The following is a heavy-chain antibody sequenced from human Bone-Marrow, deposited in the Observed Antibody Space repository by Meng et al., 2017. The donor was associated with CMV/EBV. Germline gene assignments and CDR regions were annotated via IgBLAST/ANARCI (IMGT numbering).Heavy chain of an antibody. Sequence: GGSLRLSCAASGFTFSSVAMSWVRQAPGKGLEWVANRNPDGGEKYYVDSVKGRFTISRDNAKTSLLLKMISLRAEDTGIYYCARHLSWTYDYWGQGTLFIVAS. V-gene: IGHV3-7*03. CDR1: GFTFSSVA. J-gene: IGHJ4*02. CDR2: RNPDGGEK. D-gene: IGHD3/OR15-3a*01. CDR3: ARHLSWTYDY.